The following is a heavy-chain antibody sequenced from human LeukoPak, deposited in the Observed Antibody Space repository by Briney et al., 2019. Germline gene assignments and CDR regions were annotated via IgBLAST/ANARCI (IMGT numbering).Heavy chain of an antibody. J-gene: IGHJ5*02. Sequence: LSGGSLRLSCAASGFTFSSYSMNWVRQAPGKGLEWVSYISSSSSTIYYADSVKGRFTISRDNAKSSLYLQMNSLRAEDTAVYYCARAIAAAGNHWGQGTLVTVSS. CDR3: ARAIAAAGNH. CDR1: GFTFSSYS. D-gene: IGHD6-13*01. V-gene: IGHV3-48*01. CDR2: ISSSSSTI.